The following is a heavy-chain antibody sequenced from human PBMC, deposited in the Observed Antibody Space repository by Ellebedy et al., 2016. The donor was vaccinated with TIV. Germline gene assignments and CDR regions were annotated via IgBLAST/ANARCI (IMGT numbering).Heavy chain of an antibody. Sequence: GESLKISCAASGFPFSNYAMSWVRQAPGKGLQWVASISQDGSAKYYVDSVKGRFTISRDNAKNSLYLELNSLRAEDTAVYYCVRGGGWVADYWGQGTLVTVSS. D-gene: IGHD1-26*01. J-gene: IGHJ4*02. CDR2: ISQDGSAK. CDR1: GFPFSNYA. V-gene: IGHV3-7*01. CDR3: VRGGGWVADY.